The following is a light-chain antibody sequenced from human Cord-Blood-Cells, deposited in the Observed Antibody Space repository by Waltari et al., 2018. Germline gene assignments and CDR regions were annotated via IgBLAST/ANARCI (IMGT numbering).Light chain of an antibody. CDR1: SSDVGGYNY. Sequence: QSALTQPASVSGSPGQSITISCTGTSSDVGGYNYVSWYQQHPGKAPKLTIYDVSNRPSGVSNRLSGSKSGNTASLTISGLQAEDEADYYCSSYTSSSTVFGGGTKLTVL. V-gene: IGLV2-14*01. CDR3: SSYTSSSTV. CDR2: DVS. J-gene: IGLJ3*02.